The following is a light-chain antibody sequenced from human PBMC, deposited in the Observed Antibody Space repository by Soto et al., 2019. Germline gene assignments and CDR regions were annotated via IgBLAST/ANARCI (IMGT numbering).Light chain of an antibody. Sequence: IVLTQSPGTLSLSPGERATLSCRSSQSISSNSLAWYQPIPGQAPRLLISGASVRATCIPNRFSGRGSGTDFPLTISRLEADDFAVYFCQQDGISPFPFGGGTQVEIK. CDR1: QSISSNS. CDR2: GAS. J-gene: IGKJ4*01. V-gene: IGKV3-20*01. CDR3: QQDGISPFP.